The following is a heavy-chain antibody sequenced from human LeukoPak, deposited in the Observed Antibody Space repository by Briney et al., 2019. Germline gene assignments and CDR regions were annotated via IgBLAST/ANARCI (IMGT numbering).Heavy chain of an antibody. Sequence: SVKVSCKASGGAFSSYAISGVRQAPGQGLEWMGGIIPIFGTANYAQKFQGRVTITTDESTSTAYMELSSLRSAHTAVYYCARASSSYLAHDYWGQGTLVTVSS. J-gene: IGHJ4*02. CDR3: ARASSSYLAHDY. D-gene: IGHD6-6*01. V-gene: IGHV1-69*05. CDR1: GGAFSSYA. CDR2: IIPIFGTA.